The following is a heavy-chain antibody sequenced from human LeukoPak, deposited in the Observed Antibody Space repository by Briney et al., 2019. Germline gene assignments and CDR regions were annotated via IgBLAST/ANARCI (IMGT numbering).Heavy chain of an antibody. Sequence: PGRSLRLSCAASGFIFDDYAMHWVRQAPGKGLEWVSGISWNSGSIGYADSVKGRFTISRDNAKNSLYLQMNSLRAEDTALYYCAKGRTMVRGVTTSFDYWGQGTLVTVSS. D-gene: IGHD3-10*01. V-gene: IGHV3-9*01. J-gene: IGHJ4*02. CDR3: AKGRTMVRGVTTSFDY. CDR1: GFIFDDYA. CDR2: ISWNSGSI.